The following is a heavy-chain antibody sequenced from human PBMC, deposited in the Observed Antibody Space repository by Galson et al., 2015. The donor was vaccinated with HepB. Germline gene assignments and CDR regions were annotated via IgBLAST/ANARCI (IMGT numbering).Heavy chain of an antibody. J-gene: IGHJ5*02. CDR3: AREEGDCSSGSCYSDWFDP. D-gene: IGHD2-15*01. CDR1: GFTFSDYY. V-gene: IGHV3-11*05. Sequence: SLRLSCAASGFTFSDYYMGWIRQAPGKGLEWVSYISSSSSYTNYADSVKGRFTISRDNAKNSLYLQMNSLRAEDTAVYCCAREEGDCSSGSCYSDWFDPWGQGTLVTVSS. CDR2: ISSSSSYT.